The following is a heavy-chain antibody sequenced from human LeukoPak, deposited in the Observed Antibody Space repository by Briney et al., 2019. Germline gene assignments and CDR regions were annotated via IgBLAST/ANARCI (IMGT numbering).Heavy chain of an antibody. CDR1: GGTFSSYA. Sequence: SSVKVSCKASGGTFSSYAISWVRQAPGQGLEWMGRIIPIFGTANYAQKFQGRVTITTDESTSTAYMELRSLRSDDTAVYYCARDLSWGIAAAGSQVYWGQGTLVTVSS. V-gene: IGHV1-69*05. CDR2: IIPIFGTA. J-gene: IGHJ4*02. D-gene: IGHD6-13*01. CDR3: ARDLSWGIAAAGSQVY.